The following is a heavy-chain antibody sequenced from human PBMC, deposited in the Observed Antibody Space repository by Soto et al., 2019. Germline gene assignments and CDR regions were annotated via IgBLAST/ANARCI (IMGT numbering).Heavy chain of an antibody. CDR3: ARIPYDNSGTIFDY. Sequence: PGGALRGSGAVSVITFSSYYMSWVRQAAGKGLEWVSVIYAGTITNYADSVKGRFTIYRDNSKNTLNLEMNSLRVEDTAVYYCARIPYDNSGTIFDYWGQGTLVTVSS. V-gene: IGHV3-53*01. D-gene: IGHD3-22*01. CDR2: IYAGTIT. J-gene: IGHJ4*02. CDR1: VITFSSYY.